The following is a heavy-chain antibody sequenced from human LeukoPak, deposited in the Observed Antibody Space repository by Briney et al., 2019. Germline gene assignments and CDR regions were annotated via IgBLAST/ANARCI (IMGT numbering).Heavy chain of an antibody. Sequence: SETLSLTRAVYGGSFSGYYWSWIRQPPGKGLEWIGEINHSGSTNYNPSLKSRVTISVDTSKNQFSLKLRSVTAADTAVYYCARGPHIAAAGTGRFWNYWGQGTLVTVSS. CDR1: GGSFSGYY. CDR3: ARGPHIAAAGTGRFWNY. CDR2: INHSGST. V-gene: IGHV4-34*01. J-gene: IGHJ4*02. D-gene: IGHD6-13*01.